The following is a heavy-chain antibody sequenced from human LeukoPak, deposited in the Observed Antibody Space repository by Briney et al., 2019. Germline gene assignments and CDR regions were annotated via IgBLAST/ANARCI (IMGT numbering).Heavy chain of an antibody. CDR3: ARDAYYGSGSYYPSP. V-gene: IGHV1-18*04. CDR2: ISAYKGNT. CDR1: GYTFTSYG. D-gene: IGHD3-10*01. J-gene: IGHJ5*02. Sequence: ASVRVSFKASGYTFTSYGISWVRQAPGQGGEWMGWISAYKGNTNYAQKLQGRVTMTTDTSASTAYMELRSLRSDDTAVYYCARDAYYGSGSYYPSPWGQGTLVTVSS.